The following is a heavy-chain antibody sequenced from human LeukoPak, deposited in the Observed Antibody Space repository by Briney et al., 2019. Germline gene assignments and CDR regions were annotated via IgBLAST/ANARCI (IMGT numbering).Heavy chain of an antibody. CDR3: ARDRRKGDNWFDP. Sequence: ASVKVSCKASGYTFTGYYMHWVRQAPGQRLEWMGRINPNSGGTNYAQKFQGRVTMTRDTSISTAYMELSRLRSDDTAVYYCARDRRKGDNWFDPWGQGTLVTVSS. J-gene: IGHJ5*02. CDR2: INPNSGGT. CDR1: GYTFTGYY. V-gene: IGHV1-2*06.